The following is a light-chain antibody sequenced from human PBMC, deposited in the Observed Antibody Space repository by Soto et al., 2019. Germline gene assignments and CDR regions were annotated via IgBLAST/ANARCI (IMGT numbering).Light chain of an antibody. V-gene: IGKV1-39*01. CDR2: AAS. Sequence: DIKMTQSPSSLSASVGDRVTITCRASQSFSSYLNWYQQKAGKAPKLLIYAASSLQSGIPSRFTGSGSGTDFTLTISSLQPEDFTTSQCQQSYSTPLTFGPRTNVDI. CDR1: QSFSSY. J-gene: IGKJ3*01. CDR3: QQSYSTPLT.